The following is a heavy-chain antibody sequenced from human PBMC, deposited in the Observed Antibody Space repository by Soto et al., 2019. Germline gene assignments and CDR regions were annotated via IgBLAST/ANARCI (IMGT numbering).Heavy chain of an antibody. CDR2: ISAHNGKT. CDR1: GYIFTGYG. CDR3: ARGRYGDY. D-gene: IGHD4-17*01. V-gene: IGHV1-18*01. Sequence: GPEVKKPGASVKVSCKGSGYIFTGYGIAWVRQAPGQGLEWMGWISAHNGKTEYAQKFQGRVTVTRDTSTSTAYLELRSLRSDDTAVYYCARGRYGDYWGQGALVTVSS. J-gene: IGHJ4*02.